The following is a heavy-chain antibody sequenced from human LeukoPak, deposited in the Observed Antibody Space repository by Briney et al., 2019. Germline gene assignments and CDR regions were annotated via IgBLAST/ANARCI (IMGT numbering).Heavy chain of an antibody. CDR2: IKSQKDGGTT. Sequence: GGSLRLSCAVSRFSFNFWMSWVRQAPGKGLEWVGRIKSQKDGGTTHYAAPVKGRFSISRDDSKNTLYLQMNSLKIEDTAVYFCTTGSAYSGLDNWGQGTLVTVPS. J-gene: IGHJ4*02. CDR3: TTGSAYSGLDN. D-gene: IGHD6-25*01. V-gene: IGHV3-15*01. CDR1: RFSFNFW.